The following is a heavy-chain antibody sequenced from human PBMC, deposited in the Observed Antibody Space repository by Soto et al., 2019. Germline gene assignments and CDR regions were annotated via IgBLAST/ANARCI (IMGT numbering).Heavy chain of an antibody. CDR1: GFTFSNAW. CDR2: IKSRTSGGTT. Sequence: EVQLVESGGGLVKPGGSLRLSCAGSGFTFSNAWMSWVRQAPGKGLEWVGRIKSRTSGGTTDYAAPVKDRFTISRDDSKNTLSLKLDSLKTEDTGVYYCTIDEGIVEIPVTAYWGKGTLVTVSS. D-gene: IGHD2-2*01. CDR3: TIDEGIVEIPVTAY. J-gene: IGHJ4*02. V-gene: IGHV3-15*01.